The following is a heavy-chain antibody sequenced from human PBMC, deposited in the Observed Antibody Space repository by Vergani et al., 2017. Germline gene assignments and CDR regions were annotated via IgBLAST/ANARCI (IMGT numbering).Heavy chain of an antibody. CDR3: ARVRRGYSYGLGQYYFDY. CDR1: GFTFSSYS. D-gene: IGHD5-18*01. CDR2: ISSSSSYI. V-gene: IGHV3-21*01. Sequence: VQLVESGGGLVKPGGSLRLSCAASGFTFSSYSMNWVRQAPGKGLEWVSSISSSSSYIYYADSVKGRFTISRDNAKNSLYLQMNSLRAEDTAVYYCARVRRGYSYGLGQYYFDYWGQGTLVTVYS. J-gene: IGHJ4*02.